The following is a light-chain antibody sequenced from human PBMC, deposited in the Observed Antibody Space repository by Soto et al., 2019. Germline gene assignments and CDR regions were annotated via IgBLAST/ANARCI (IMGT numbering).Light chain of an antibody. CDR2: EVT. CDR3: SSHTSGNTQV. Sequence: QSALTQPASVSGSPGQSITISCTGTTGDVGGYDYVSWYQQYPYKAPKLIIYEVTNRPSGISNRFSGSKSGNTAFLTIYGLQAEDEADYYCSSHTSGNTQVFGTGTKLTVL. CDR1: TGDVGGYDY. V-gene: IGLV2-14*01. J-gene: IGLJ1*01.